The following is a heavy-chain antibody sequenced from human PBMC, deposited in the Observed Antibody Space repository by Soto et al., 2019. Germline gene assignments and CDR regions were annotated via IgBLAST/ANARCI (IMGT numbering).Heavy chain of an antibody. J-gene: IGHJ4*02. V-gene: IGHV3-33*01. CDR1: GFTFKNYG. CDR3: ARDGGQWEPIEH. CDR2: IWYDGSKK. D-gene: IGHD1-26*01. Sequence: GGSLRLSCAASGFTFKNYGMHWVRQAPGKGLEWVAVIWYDGSKKYYADSVKGRFTISRDDSEKALYLQMNSVRAEDTAVYYCARDGGQWEPIEHWGQGTLVTVSS.